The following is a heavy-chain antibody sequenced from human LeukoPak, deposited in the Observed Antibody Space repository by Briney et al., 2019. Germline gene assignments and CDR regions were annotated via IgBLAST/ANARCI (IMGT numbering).Heavy chain of an antibody. CDR3: ARARGKGYYYGMDV. V-gene: IGHV4-34*01. D-gene: IGHD4-23*01. Sequence: PSETLSLTCAVYGGSFSGYYWSWIRQPPGQGLEWIGEINHSGSTNYNPSLKSRVTISVDTSKNQFSLKLSSVTAADTAVYYCARARGKGYYYGMDVWGQGTTVTVSS. J-gene: IGHJ6*02. CDR2: INHSGST. CDR1: GGSFSGYY.